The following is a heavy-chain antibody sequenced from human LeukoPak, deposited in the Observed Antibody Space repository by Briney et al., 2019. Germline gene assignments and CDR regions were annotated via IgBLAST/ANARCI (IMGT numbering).Heavy chain of an antibody. CDR3: AKDYYDSSGYHGSAGYFDY. Sequence: GGSLRLSCAASGFTFSSYVMTWVRQAPGKGLEWVAVIWYDGSNENYADSVKGRFTISRDNSKNTLYLQMNSLRAEDTAVYYCAKDYYDSSGYHGSAGYFDYWGQGALVTVSS. CDR2: IWYDGSNE. CDR1: GFTFSSYV. D-gene: IGHD3-22*01. J-gene: IGHJ4*02. V-gene: IGHV3-33*06.